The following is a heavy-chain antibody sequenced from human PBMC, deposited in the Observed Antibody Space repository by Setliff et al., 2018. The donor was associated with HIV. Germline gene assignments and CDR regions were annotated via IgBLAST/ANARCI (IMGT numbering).Heavy chain of an antibody. CDR3: ARDPELKQWLVRSPSFYFDY. CDR1: GYVFSDYQ. CDR2: IIPNSGGT. V-gene: IGHV1-2*02. D-gene: IGHD6-19*01. Sequence: EASVKVSCKASGYVFSDYQIHWVRQAPGQGLEYMGYIIPNSGGTMFARKFQDRVTMTRDTSISTVYLELSRLTSDDTAVYFCARDPELKQWLVRSPSFYFDYWGQGMLVTVSS. J-gene: IGHJ4*02.